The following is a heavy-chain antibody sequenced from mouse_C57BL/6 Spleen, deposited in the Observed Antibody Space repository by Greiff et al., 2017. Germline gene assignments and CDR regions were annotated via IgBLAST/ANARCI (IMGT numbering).Heavy chain of an antibody. V-gene: IGHV2-2*01. CDR2: IWSGGRT. Sequence: VKVEESGPGLVQPSQSLSITCKVSGFSLTSYGVHWVRQSPGKGLEWLGVIWSGGRTDYNADFISRLSISKDNSKSQVFFKMNSLQADYTAIYYCARNKYDGYYRYAMDYWGQGTSVTVSS. D-gene: IGHD2-3*01. CDR1: GFSLTSYG. J-gene: IGHJ4*01. CDR3: ARNKYDGYYRYAMDY.